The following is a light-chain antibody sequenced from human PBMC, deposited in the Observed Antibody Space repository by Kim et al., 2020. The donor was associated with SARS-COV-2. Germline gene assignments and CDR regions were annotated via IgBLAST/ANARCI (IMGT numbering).Light chain of an antibody. CDR3: SSYAGSYTLV. CDR2: DVN. Sequence: GHSVTISCTGTNTDVGAYNYVSWYQQHPGKAPKLIIYDVNKRPSGVPDHFSGSKSGNTASLTISGLQAENEADYYCSSYAGSYTLVFGGGTQLTVL. V-gene: IGLV2-11*03. CDR1: NTDVGAYNY. J-gene: IGLJ2*01.